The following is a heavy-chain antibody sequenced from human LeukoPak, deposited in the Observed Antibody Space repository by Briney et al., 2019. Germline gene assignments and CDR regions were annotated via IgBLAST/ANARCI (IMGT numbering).Heavy chain of an antibody. V-gene: IGHV3-23*01. D-gene: IGHD3-10*01. Sequence: PGGSLRLSCAASGFTSSSYAMSWVPQAPGKGLEWVSAISGSGGSTYYADSVKGRFTISRDNSKNTLYLQMNSLRAEDTAVYYCANTMVRGVTLVQNQLDYWGQGTLVTVSS. CDR1: GFTSSSYA. CDR2: ISGSGGST. CDR3: ANTMVRGVTLVQNQLDY. J-gene: IGHJ4*02.